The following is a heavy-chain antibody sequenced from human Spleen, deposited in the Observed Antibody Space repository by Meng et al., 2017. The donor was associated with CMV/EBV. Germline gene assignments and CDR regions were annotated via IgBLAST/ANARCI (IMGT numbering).Heavy chain of an antibody. J-gene: IGHJ4*02. V-gene: IGHV4-4*02. CDR3: ARIERRRILKYCGSDCSTTDY. CDR2: IYHSGST. CDR1: GGPISSSNL. Sequence: QVQLQESGPGLVKPSGTLSLTCAVSGGPISSSNLWTCVRQVPGKGLEWIGEIYHSGSTNYNPSLKSRVTISVDKFKNQFSLKLGSVTAADTAVYYCARIERRRILKYCGSDCSTTDYWGQGTLVTVSS. D-gene: IGHD2-21*02.